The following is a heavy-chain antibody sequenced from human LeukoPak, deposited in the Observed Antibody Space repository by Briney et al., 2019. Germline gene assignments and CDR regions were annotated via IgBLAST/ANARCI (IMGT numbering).Heavy chain of an antibody. CDR1: GFTFSSYA. D-gene: IGHD2-15*01. V-gene: IGHV3-30-3*01. J-gene: IGHJ3*02. Sequence: GGSLRLSCAASGFTFSSYAMHWVRQAPGKGLEWVAVISYDGSNKYYADSVKGRFTISRDNSKNTLYLQMNSLRAEDTAVYYCARDVGLSELLDAFDIWGQGTMVTVSS. CDR3: ARDVGLSELLDAFDI. CDR2: ISYDGSNK.